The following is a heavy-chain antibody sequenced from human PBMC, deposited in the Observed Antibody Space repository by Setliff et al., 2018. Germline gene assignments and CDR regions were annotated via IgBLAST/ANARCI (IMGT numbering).Heavy chain of an antibody. V-gene: IGHV1-3*01. J-gene: IGHJ6*02. CDR3: ARDPASSGYDPYYYYYYGMDV. CDR1: GFTSTNYA. CDR2: IHAGNGDT. D-gene: IGHD5-12*01. Sequence: ASVKVSCKDSGFTSTNYAIHWVRQAPGQRPECMGWIHAGNGDTKYSQKFQGRVTITRDTSASTAYMELGSLLSEDTAVYYCARDPASSGYDPYYYYYYGMDVWGQGTTVTVSS.